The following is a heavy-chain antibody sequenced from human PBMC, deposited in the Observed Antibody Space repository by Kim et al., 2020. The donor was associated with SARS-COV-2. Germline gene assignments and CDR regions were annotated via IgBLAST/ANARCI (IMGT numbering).Heavy chain of an antibody. J-gene: IGHJ4*02. Sequence: SVKVSCKASGGIFSSYAFTWVRQAPGQGLEWMGRISPIIGITNYAQKFQGRVTITAVKSTSTAYMEINSVRSEDTAVYYCARENLGGAFGAYFDSWGQG. V-gene: IGHV1-69*04. D-gene: IGHD3-16*01. CDR3: ARENLGGAFGAYFDS. CDR2: ISPIIGIT. CDR1: GGIFSSYA.